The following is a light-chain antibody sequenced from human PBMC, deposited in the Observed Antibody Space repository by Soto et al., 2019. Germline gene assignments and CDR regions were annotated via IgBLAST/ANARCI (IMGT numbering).Light chain of an antibody. Sequence: AIQMTQSPSSLSASVGDRVTITCRASQGIRNDLGWYQQRPGKAPNLLIYAASSLQSGVPSRFSGSGSGTDFTLTISSLQPEDFATYYCLQDYNYPRTLGQGTKVEIK. CDR1: QGIRND. CDR2: AAS. CDR3: LQDYNYPRT. J-gene: IGKJ1*01. V-gene: IGKV1-6*01.